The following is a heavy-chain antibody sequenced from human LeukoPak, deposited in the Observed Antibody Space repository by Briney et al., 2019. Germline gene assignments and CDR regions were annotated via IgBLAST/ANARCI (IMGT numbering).Heavy chain of an antibody. CDR1: GGSISSGDYY. D-gene: IGHD3-9*01. Sequence: SETLSLTCTVSGGSISSGDYYWSWIRQPPGKGLEWIGYIYYSGSTYYNPSLKSRVTISVDTSKNQFSLKLSSVTAADTAVYYCARYYDILTGYPDSSGYYGLDYWGQGTLVTVCS. CDR2: IYYSGST. CDR3: ARYYDILTGYPDSSGYYGLDY. V-gene: IGHV4-30-4*08. J-gene: IGHJ4*02.